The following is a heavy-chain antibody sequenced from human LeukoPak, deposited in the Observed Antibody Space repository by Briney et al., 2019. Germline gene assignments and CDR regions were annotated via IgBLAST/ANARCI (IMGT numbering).Heavy chain of an antibody. CDR3: AKDGELTTVRGYFDY. CDR1: GFTFSSYW. D-gene: IGHD4-11*01. V-gene: IGHV3-23*01. Sequence: GGSLRLSCAASGFTFSSYWMTWVRQAPGKGLEWVSVISVSGDVTYSADSVQGRFTISRDNSKSTLYLHMNSLRAEDTAVYYCAKDGELTTVRGYFDYWGQGTLVTVSS. CDR2: ISVSGDVT. J-gene: IGHJ4*02.